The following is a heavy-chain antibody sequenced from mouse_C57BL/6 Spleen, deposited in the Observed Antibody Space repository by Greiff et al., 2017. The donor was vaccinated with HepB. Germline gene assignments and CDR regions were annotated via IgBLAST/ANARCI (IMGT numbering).Heavy chain of an antibody. CDR2: IYPRSGNT. CDR3: ARSGTGTRYFDV. J-gene: IGHJ1*03. CDR1: GYTFTSYG. V-gene: IGHV1-81*01. Sequence: VQLKESGAELARPGASVKLSCKASGYTFTSYGISWVKQRTGQGLEWIGEIYPRSGNTYYNEKFKGKATLTADKSSSTAYMELRSLTSEDSAVYFCARSGTGTRYFDVWGTGTTVTVSS. D-gene: IGHD4-1*01.